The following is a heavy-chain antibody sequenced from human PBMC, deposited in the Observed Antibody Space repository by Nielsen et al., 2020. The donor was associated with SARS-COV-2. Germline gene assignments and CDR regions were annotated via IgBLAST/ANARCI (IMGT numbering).Heavy chain of an antibody. Sequence: GESLKISCKGSGYSFTSYWIGWVRQMPGEGLEWMGIIYPGDSDTRYSPSFQGQVTISADKSISTAYLQWSSLKASDTAMYYCARHNTHYDILTGHEVGGMDVWGQGTTVTVSS. CDR3: ARHNTHYDILTGHEVGGMDV. D-gene: IGHD3-9*01. CDR2: IYPGDSDT. J-gene: IGHJ6*02. V-gene: IGHV5-51*01. CDR1: GYSFTSYW.